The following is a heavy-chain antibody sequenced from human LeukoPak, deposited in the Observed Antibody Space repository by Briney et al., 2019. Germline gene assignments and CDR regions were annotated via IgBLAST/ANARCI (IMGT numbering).Heavy chain of an antibody. J-gene: IGHJ4*02. D-gene: IGHD3-10*01. V-gene: IGHV4-4*07. CDR1: DTSINTYY. Sequence: PSETLSLTCTVSDTSINTYYWSWIRQPAGKGLEWIGHMYATGTTNYNPSLKSRVSMSIDTSKNQISLNLGSVTAADTAVYYCAKVAKYYYGPETYFFFENWGQGTLVTVSS. CDR3: AKVAKYYYGPETYFFFEN. CDR2: MYATGTT.